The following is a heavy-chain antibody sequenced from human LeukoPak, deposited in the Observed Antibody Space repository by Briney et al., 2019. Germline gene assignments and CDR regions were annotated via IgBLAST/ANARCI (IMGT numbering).Heavy chain of an antibody. CDR1: GGTFSNYT. V-gene: IGHV1-69*02. Sequence: ASVKVSCKVSGGTFSNYTISWVRQAPGQGLEWMGRIIPILGIANYAQKFQGRVTITADKSTSTAYMELSSLRSEDTAVYYCARLAGTGYFDYWGQGTLVTVSS. CDR2: IIPILGIA. D-gene: IGHD6-19*01. CDR3: ARLAGTGYFDY. J-gene: IGHJ4*02.